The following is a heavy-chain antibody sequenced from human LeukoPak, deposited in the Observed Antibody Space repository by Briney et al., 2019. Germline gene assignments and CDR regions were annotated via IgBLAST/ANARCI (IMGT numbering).Heavy chain of an antibody. CDR2: IRYDGNNQ. D-gene: IGHD3-10*02. J-gene: IGHJ6*04. CDR1: GFTSSSFG. Sequence: GGSLRLSCAASGFTSSSFGMHWVRQAPGKGLEWVAFIRYDGNNQYYADSVKGRFTISRDNSKNTLYLQMNSLRAEDTAVYYCAELGITMIGGVWGKGTTVTISS. V-gene: IGHV3-30*02. CDR3: AELGITMIGGV.